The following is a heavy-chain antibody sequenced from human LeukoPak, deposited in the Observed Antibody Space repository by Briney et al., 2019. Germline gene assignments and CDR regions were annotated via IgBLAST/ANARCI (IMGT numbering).Heavy chain of an antibody. J-gene: IGHJ4*02. CDR2: IYTSGST. CDR3: ARDSAVAGPASRWDYFDY. V-gene: IGHV4-4*07. CDR1: GGSISSYY. Sequence: SETLSLTCTVSGGSISSYYWSWIRQPAGKGLEWIGRIYTSGSTNYNPSLKSRVTMSVDTSKNQFSLKLSSVTAADTAVYYCARDSAVAGPASRWDYFDYWGQGTLVTVSS. D-gene: IGHD6-19*01.